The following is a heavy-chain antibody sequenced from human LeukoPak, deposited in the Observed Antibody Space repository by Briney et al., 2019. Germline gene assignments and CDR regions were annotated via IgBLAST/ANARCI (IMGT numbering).Heavy chain of an antibody. CDR1: GGTFSSYA. CDR2: IIPIFGTA. V-gene: IGHV1-69*06. CDR3: ARYQRARTRVAARGYYYYGMDV. Sequence: ASVKVSCKASGGTFSSYAISWVRQAPGQGLEWMGGIIPIFGTANYAQKFQGRVTITADKSTSTAYMELSSLRSEDTAVYYCARYQRARTRVAARGYYYYGMDVWGKGTTVTVSS. D-gene: IGHD2-15*01. J-gene: IGHJ6*04.